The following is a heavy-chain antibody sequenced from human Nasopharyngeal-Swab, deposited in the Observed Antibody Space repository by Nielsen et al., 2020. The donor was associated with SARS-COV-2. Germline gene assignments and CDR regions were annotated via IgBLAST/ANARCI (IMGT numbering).Heavy chain of an antibody. V-gene: IGHV3-30*18. D-gene: IGHD3-10*01. CDR3: AKDSDYYGSGSPVY. J-gene: IGHJ4*02. CDR2: ISYDGSNK. Sequence: GESLKISCAASGFTFSSYGMHWVRQAPGKGLEWVAVISYDGSNKYYADSVKGRFTISRDNSKNTLYLQMNSLRAEDTAVYYCAKDSDYYGSGSPVYWGQGTLVTVSS. CDR1: GFTFSSYG.